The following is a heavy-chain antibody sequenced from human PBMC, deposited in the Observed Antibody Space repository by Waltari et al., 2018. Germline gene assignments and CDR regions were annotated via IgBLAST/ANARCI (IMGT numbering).Heavy chain of an antibody. CDR1: GFTFSSYS. CDR2: ISRSSSTI. J-gene: IGHJ4*02. D-gene: IGHD1-20*01. V-gene: IGHV3-48*01. Sequence: EVQLVESGGGLVQPGGSLRLSCAASGFTFSSYSMNWVRQAPGKGLEWVSYISRSSSTIYYADSVKGRFTISRDNAKNSLYLQMNSLRAEDTAVYYCARDLPPIAGGYWGQGTLVTVSS. CDR3: ARDLPPIAGGY.